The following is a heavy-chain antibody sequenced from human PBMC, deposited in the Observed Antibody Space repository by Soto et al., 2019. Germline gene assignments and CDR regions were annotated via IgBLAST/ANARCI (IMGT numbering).Heavy chain of an antibody. CDR3: ARDNGLTIYGAGSYDAY. CDR1: GGTFSSYA. J-gene: IGHJ4*02. CDR2: IIPIFGTA. D-gene: IGHD3-10*01. Sequence: QVQLVQSGAEVKKPGSSVKVSCKASGGTFSSYAISWVRQAPGQGLEWMGGIIPIFGTANYAQKFQGRVTITADESTSTAYMELSSLRSEDTAVYYCARDNGLTIYGAGSYDAYWGQGTLVTVSS. V-gene: IGHV1-69*12.